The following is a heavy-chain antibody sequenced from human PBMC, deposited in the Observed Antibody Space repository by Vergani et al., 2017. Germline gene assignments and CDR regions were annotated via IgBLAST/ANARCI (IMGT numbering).Heavy chain of an antibody. J-gene: IGHJ6*03. V-gene: IGHV3-23*04. CDR2: ISGSGGST. CDR3: LVQQQLAHYYYYYMDV. Sequence: VQLVQSGAEVKKPGGSLRLSCAASGFTFSSYAMSWVRQAPGKGLEWVSAISGSGGSTYYADSVKGRFTISRDNSKNTLYLQMNSLRAEDTAVYYCLVQQQLAHYYYYYMDVWGKGTTVTVSS. CDR1: GFTFSSYA. D-gene: IGHD6-13*01.